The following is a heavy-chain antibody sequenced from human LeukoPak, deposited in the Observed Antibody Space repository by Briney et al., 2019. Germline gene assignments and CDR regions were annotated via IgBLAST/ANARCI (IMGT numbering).Heavy chain of an antibody. Sequence: SETLSLTCAVYGGSFSGYYWSWIRQPPGKGLEWIGYIYYSGSTNYNPSLKSRVTISVDTSKNQFSLKLSSVTAADTAVYYCAGYYDFWSGTKDYWGQGTLVTVSS. J-gene: IGHJ4*02. D-gene: IGHD3-3*01. CDR1: GGSFSGYY. CDR2: IYYSGST. V-gene: IGHV4-59*01. CDR3: AGYYDFWSGTKDY.